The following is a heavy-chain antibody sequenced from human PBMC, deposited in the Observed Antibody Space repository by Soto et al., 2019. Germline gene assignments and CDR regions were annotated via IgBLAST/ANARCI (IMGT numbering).Heavy chain of an antibody. D-gene: IGHD1-1*01. J-gene: IGHJ5*01. Sequence: HRVRKNTSQGLTWEALISYDGTDKTYADSVKGRFTVSRDNSQNTLSLQMNSLGPEDTAVYFYAKAIAPKVTTLFDTWAQGTLVTVSS. V-gene: IGHV3-30-3*02. CDR2: ISYDGTDK. CDR3: AKAIAPKVTTLFDT.